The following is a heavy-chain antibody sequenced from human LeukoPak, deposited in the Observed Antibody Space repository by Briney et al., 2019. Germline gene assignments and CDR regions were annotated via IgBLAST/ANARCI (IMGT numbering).Heavy chain of an antibody. CDR2: IIPILGIA. D-gene: IGHD3-22*01. V-gene: IGHV1-69*04. CDR3: ARDRRNYYDSSGVNWFDP. J-gene: IGHJ5*02. Sequence: SVKVSCTASGGTFSTYAISWVRQAPGQGLEWVGRIIPILGIANDAQKFQGRVTITADKSTSTAYMELSSLRSEDTAVYYCARDRRNYYDSSGVNWFDPWGQGTLVTVSS. CDR1: GGTFSTYA.